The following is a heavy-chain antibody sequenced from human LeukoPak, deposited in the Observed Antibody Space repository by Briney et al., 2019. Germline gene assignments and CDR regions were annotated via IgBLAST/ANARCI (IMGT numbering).Heavy chain of an antibody. Sequence: SETLSLTCTVSGYSISSGYYWGWIRQPPGKGLEWIGSIYHSGSTYYNPSLKSRVTISVDTSKNQFSLKLSSVTAADTAVYYCARLGPINYYDSSGYSERYFDYWGQGTLVTVSS. CDR1: GYSISSGYY. D-gene: IGHD3-22*01. V-gene: IGHV4-38-2*02. CDR3: ARLGPINYYDSSGYSERYFDY. CDR2: IYHSGST. J-gene: IGHJ4*02.